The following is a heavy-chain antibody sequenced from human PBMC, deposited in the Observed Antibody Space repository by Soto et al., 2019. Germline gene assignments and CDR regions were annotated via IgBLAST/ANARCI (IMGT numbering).Heavy chain of an antibody. CDR1: GFTFSDYY. J-gene: IGHJ5*02. Sequence: GGSLRLSCAAAGFTFSDYYMSWIRQAPGKGLEWVSYISSSGSTIYYADSVKGRFTISRDNAKNSLYLQMNSLRAEDTAVYYCARAVDDYGLLKWFDPWGQGTLVTVSS. D-gene: IGHD4-17*01. CDR3: ARAVDDYGLLKWFDP. CDR2: ISSSGSTI. V-gene: IGHV3-11*01.